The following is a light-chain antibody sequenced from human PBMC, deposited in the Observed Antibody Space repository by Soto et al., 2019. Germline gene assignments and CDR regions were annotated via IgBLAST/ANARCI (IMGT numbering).Light chain of an antibody. V-gene: IGLV3-1*01. J-gene: IGLJ2*01. CDR1: KLGDKY. CDR2: QDS. Sequence: SYELTQPPSVSVSPGQTASITCSGDKLGDKYACWYQQKPGQSPVLVIYQDSKRPSGIPERFSGSNSGNTATLTISGTQAMDEADYYCQAWDSSTASPYVVFGGGTKLTVL. CDR3: QAWDSSTASPYVV.